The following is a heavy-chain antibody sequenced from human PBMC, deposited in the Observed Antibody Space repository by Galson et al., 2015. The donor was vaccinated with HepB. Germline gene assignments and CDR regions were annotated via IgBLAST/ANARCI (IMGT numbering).Heavy chain of an antibody. CDR1: GFTFSHFE. CDR2: ISRDGSRR. J-gene: IGHJ4*02. D-gene: IGHD3-10*01. V-gene: IGHV3-30-3*01. Sequence: SLRLSCAASGFTFSHFEMNWVRQAPGKGLEWVAFISRDGSRRHFADSVRGRFTISRDNPIDTLYLQMNDLRAEDTAVYYCVKDLSGSYTFDYWGQGTLVTVSS. CDR3: VKDLSGSYTFDY.